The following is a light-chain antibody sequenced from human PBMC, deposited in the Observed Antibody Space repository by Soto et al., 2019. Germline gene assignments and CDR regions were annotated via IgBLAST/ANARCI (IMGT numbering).Light chain of an antibody. CDR3: QSYDIDLIGLI. J-gene: IGLJ2*01. V-gene: IGLV1-40*01. CDR2: GHS. Sequence: QAVVTQPPSVSGAPGQRVTISCTGSSSNIGAGYDVHWYQQLPGTAPKLLLSGHSHRPSGVPDRFSGSKSGTSASLVITGLQAEDEADYYCQSYDIDLIGLIFGAGTKLTVL. CDR1: SSNIGAGYD.